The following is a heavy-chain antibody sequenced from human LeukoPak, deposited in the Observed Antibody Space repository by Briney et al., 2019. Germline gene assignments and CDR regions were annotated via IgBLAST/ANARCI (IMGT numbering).Heavy chain of an antibody. CDR1: GFSLSTSGVG. CDR3: VHRLPNIAVAAGTAY. D-gene: IGHD6-13*01. Sequence: KESGPTLVKPTQTLTLTCTFSGFSLSTSGVGVGWIRQPPGKALEWLALIYWDDDKRYSPSLKHRLTITKDTSKNQVVLTMTNMGPVDTATYYCVHRLPNIAVAAGTAYWGQGALVTVSS. CDR2: IYWDDDK. J-gene: IGHJ4*02. V-gene: IGHV2-5*02.